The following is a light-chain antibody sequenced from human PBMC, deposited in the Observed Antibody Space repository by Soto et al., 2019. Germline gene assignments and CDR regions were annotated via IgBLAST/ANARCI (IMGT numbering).Light chain of an antibody. CDR1: QDISSY. J-gene: IGKJ4*01. CDR3: QQLRSYPST. CDR2: AAS. V-gene: IGKV1-9*01. Sequence: SXXVVYIVTITCRASQDISSYLAWYQQKPGKAPTLLIYAASTLQSGVPSRFSGSGFGTDFTLTISSLQAEDFASYYCQQLRSYPSTFGGGTKVDIK.